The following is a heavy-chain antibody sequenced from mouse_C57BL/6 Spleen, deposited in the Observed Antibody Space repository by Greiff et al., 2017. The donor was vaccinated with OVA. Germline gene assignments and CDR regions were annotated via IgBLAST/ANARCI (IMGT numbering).Heavy chain of an antibody. CDR3: TRWATKSSYYAMDY. CDR2: IDPETGGT. Sequence: QVQLKESGAELVRPGASVTLSCKASGYTFTDYEMHWVKQTPVHGLEWIGAIDPETGGTAYNQKFKGKAILTADKSSSTAYMELRSLTSEDSAVYYCTRWATKSSYYAMDYWGQGTSVTVSS. CDR1: GYTFTDYE. D-gene: IGHD6-2*01. J-gene: IGHJ4*01. V-gene: IGHV1-15*01.